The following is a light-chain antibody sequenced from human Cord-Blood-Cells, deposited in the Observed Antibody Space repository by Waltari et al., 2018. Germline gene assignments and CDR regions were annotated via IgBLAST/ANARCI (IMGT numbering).Light chain of an antibody. CDR2: AAS. J-gene: IGKJ2*01. V-gene: IGKV1-39*01. CDR1: QSISSY. CDR3: QQSYSTPYT. Sequence: DIQMTQSPSSLSAYVGDTVPITCRASQSISSYLNWYQQKPGKAPKLLIYAASSLQSGVPSRFSGSGSETDFTLTISSLQPEDFATYYCQQSYSTPYTFGQGTKLEIK.